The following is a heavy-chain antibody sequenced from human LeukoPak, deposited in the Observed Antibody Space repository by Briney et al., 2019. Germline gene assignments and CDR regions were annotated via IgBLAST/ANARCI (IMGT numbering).Heavy chain of an antibody. J-gene: IGHJ4*02. CDR3: ARWMDTAMVGLVY. CDR1: GGSFSGYY. CDR2: INHSGST. Sequence: SETLSLTCAVYGGSFSGYYWSWIRQPPGKGLEWIGEINHSGSTNYNPSLKSRVTISVDTSKNQFSLKLSSVTAADTAVYYCARWMDTAMVGLVYWGQGTLVTVSS. D-gene: IGHD5-18*01. V-gene: IGHV4-34*01.